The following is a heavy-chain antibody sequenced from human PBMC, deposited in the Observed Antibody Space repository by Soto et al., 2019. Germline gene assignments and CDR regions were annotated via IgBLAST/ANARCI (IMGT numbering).Heavy chain of an antibody. CDR2: IIPIFGTA. Sequence: GASVKVSCKASGGTFSSYAISWVLQAPGQGLEWMGGIIPIFGTANYAQKFQGRVTITADESTSTAYMELSSLRSEDTAVYYCARANYDYVWGSYRHGAFDIWGQGTMVTVSS. CDR1: GGTFSSYA. V-gene: IGHV1-69*13. D-gene: IGHD3-16*02. CDR3: ARANYDYVWGSYRHGAFDI. J-gene: IGHJ3*02.